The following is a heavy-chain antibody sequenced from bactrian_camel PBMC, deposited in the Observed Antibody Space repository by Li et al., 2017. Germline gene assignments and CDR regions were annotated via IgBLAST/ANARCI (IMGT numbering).Heavy chain of an antibody. CDR2: IDGDGKT. V-gene: IGHV3S42*01. CDR3: AARDDGSCSLNPGWTY. J-gene: IGHJ4*01. D-gene: IGHD3*01. CDR1: GLTETHGC. Sequence: VQLVESGGGSVQPGGSLRLSCVASGLTETHGCMGWFRQAPGKEREGVAVIDGDGKTTYADSVKGRFTLSKEGAKTTIHLQMDSLKPEDTALYYCAARDDGSCSLNPGWTYRGQGTQVTVS.